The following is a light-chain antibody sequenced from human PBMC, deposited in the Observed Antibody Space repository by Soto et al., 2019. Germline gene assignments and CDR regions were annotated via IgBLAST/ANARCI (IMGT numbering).Light chain of an antibody. CDR2: DIS. Sequence: QSALTQPASVSGSPGQSITISCTGTSSDVGGYNYVSWYQQHPGTAPKLMIYDISHRPSGVSNRFSGSKSGNTASLTISGLQAEDEADYYCTSYTSSITRKVFGRGTKVTVL. J-gene: IGLJ2*01. V-gene: IGLV2-14*01. CDR1: SSDVGGYNY. CDR3: TSYTSSITRKV.